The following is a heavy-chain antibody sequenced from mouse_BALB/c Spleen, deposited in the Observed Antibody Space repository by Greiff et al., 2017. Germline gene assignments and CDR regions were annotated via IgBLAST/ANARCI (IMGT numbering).Heavy chain of an antibody. D-gene: IGHD2-3*01. J-gene: IGHJ2*01. CDR3: AREGWLLPHFDY. CDR2: ISYSGST. Sequence: EVKLMESGPGLVKPSQSLSLTCTVTGYSITSDYAWNWIRQFPGNKLEWMGYISYSGSTSYNPSLKSRISITRDTSKNQFFLQLNSVTTEDTATYYCAREGWLLPHFDYWGQGTTLTVSS. CDR1: GYSITSDYA. V-gene: IGHV3-2*02.